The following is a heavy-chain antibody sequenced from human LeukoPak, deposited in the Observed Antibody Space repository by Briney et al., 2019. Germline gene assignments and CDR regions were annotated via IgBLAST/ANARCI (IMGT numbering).Heavy chain of an antibody. J-gene: IGHJ6*02. CDR3: TRRGTEGYYSYHGMDV. Sequence: SETLSLTCTVSGGSISSYSYWSWIRLPPGKGLEWVGDIYHTGRTAYNPSLKSRVTISVDTSKNQFSLNLNSVTAADTAVYYCTRRGTEGYYSYHGMDVWGQGTTVTVSS. CDR2: IYHTGRT. V-gene: IGHV4-59*08. CDR1: GGSISSYSY.